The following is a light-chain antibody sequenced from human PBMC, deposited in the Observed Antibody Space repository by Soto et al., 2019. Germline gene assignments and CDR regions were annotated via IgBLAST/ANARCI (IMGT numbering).Light chain of an antibody. J-gene: IGLJ3*02. Sequence: VVTQSPSASASLGASVRLTCTLSSGHNNNAITWHQQQPEKGPRYLMKLNSDGSHTRGDGIPDRFSGSSSGAERYLTISSLQSEDEADYYCQTWGADFWVFGGGTKLTVL. CDR3: QTWGADFWV. CDR2: LNSDGSH. CDR1: SGHNNNA. V-gene: IGLV4-69*01.